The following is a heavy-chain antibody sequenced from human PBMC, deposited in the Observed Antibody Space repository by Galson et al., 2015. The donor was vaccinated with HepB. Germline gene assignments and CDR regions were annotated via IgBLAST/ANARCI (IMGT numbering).Heavy chain of an antibody. CDR1: GFTFSSYS. D-gene: IGHD3-22*01. CDR2: ISSSSSTI. J-gene: IGHJ3*02. Sequence: SLRLSCAASGFTFSSYSMNWVRQAPGKGLEWVSYISSSSSTIYYADSVKGRFTISRDNAKNSLYLQMNSLRDEDTAVYYCARAQPTMIVVPDAFDIWGQGTMVTVSS. V-gene: IGHV3-48*02. CDR3: ARAQPTMIVVPDAFDI.